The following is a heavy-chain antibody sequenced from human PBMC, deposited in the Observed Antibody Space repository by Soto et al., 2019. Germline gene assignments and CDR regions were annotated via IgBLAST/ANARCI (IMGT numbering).Heavy chain of an antibody. CDR3: ARDGYYSSGSYQSPFDY. V-gene: IGHV3-30-3*01. Sequence: GGSLRLSCAASGFTFSSYAMHWVRQAPGKGLEWVAVISYDGSNKYYADSVKGRFTISRDNSKNTLYLQMNSLRAEDTAVYYCARDGYYSSGSYQSPFDYWGQGTLVTVSS. CDR2: ISYDGSNK. D-gene: IGHD3-10*01. J-gene: IGHJ4*02. CDR1: GFTFSSYA.